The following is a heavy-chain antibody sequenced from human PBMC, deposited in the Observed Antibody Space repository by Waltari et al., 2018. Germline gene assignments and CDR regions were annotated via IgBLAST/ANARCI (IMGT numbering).Heavy chain of an antibody. Sequence: EVQLVETGGGLIQPGGSLRLSCAASGFTVSSNYMSWVRQAPGKGLEWVSVIYSGGSTYYADSGKGRFTISRDNSKNTLYLQMNSLRAEDTAVYYSARAVRYSSGWYLGYWGQGTLVTVSS. J-gene: IGHJ4*02. D-gene: IGHD6-19*01. CDR1: GFTVSSNY. V-gene: IGHV3-53*02. CDR3: ARAVRYSSGWYLGY. CDR2: IYSGGST.